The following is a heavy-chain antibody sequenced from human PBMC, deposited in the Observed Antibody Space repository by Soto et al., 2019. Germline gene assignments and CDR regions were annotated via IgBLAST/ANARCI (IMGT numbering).Heavy chain of an antibody. D-gene: IGHD2-2*02. CDR1: GYTFTSYG. CDR3: ARVRKGYCSSTSCYTPFDY. J-gene: IGHJ4*02. Sequence: ASVKVSCKASGYTFTSYGISWVRQAPGQGLEWMGWISAYNGNTNYAQKLQGRVTMTTDTSTSTAYMELRSLRSDDTAVYYCARVRKGYCSSTSCYTPFDYWGQGTLVTVSS. CDR2: ISAYNGNT. V-gene: IGHV1-18*01.